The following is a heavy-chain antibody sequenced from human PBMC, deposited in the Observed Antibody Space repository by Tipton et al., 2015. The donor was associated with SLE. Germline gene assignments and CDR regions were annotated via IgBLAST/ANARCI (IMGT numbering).Heavy chain of an antibody. D-gene: IGHD2-15*01. CDR2: IYYSGST. CDR3: ASILGDCSGCSCCPLNWFDP. CDR1: GGSISSHY. J-gene: IGHJ5*02. Sequence: TLSLTCTVSGGSISSHYWSWIRQPPGKGLEWIGYIYYSGSTNYNPSLKSRVTISVDTSKNQFSLKLSSVTAADTAVYYCASILGDCSGCSCCPLNWFDPWGQGILGTASS. V-gene: IGHV4-59*11.